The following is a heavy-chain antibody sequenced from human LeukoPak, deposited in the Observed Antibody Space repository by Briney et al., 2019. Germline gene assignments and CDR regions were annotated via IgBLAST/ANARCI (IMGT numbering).Heavy chain of an antibody. D-gene: IGHD1-14*01. V-gene: IGHV1-69*13. CDR3: ARIRVQQTIGYHYGMDV. J-gene: IGHJ6*04. CDR1: GGTFSSYA. Sequence: ASVKVSCKASGGTFSSYAISWVRQAPGQGLEWMGGIISIFGTANYAQKFQGRVTITADESTSTAYMELSSLRSEDTAVYYCARIRVQQTIGYHYGMDVWGKGTTVTVSS. CDR2: IISIFGTA.